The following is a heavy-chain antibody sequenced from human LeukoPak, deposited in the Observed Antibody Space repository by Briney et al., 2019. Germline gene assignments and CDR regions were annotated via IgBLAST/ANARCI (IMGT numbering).Heavy chain of an antibody. CDR2: INPNSGGT. V-gene: IGHV1-2*02. CDR3: SGLCGYDPYYFDY. J-gene: IGHJ4*02. Sequence: ASMTVSCKASGYSVTGYYMHWVRQAPGQGLEWMGCINPNSGGTDYAQKFQGRVTMTRDTSISTAYMELSRLTSDDTAVYYCSGLCGYDPYYFDYWGRGTLVAVSS. CDR1: GYSVTGYY. D-gene: IGHD5-12*01.